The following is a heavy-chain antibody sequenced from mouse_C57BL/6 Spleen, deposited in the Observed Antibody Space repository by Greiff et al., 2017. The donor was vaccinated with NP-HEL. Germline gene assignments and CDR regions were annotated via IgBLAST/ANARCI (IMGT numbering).Heavy chain of an antibody. V-gene: IGHV1-19*01. D-gene: IGHD1-1*01. CDR2: MNPYNGGT. CDR3: ARPSFYYYGSSGYFDY. Sequence: VQLQQSGPVLVKPGASVKMSCKASGYTFTDYYMNWVKQSHGKSLEWIGVMNPYNGGTSYNQKFKGKATLTVDKSSSTAYMELNSLTSEDSAVYYCARPSFYYYGSSGYFDYWGQGTTLTVSS. J-gene: IGHJ2*01. CDR1: GYTFTDYY.